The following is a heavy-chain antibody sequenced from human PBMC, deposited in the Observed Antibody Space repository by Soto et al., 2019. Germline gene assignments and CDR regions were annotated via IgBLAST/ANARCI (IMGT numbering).Heavy chain of an antibody. CDR1: GYTFTGYY. CDR3: ATSKAYSSGWDFDY. V-gene: IGHV1-2*02. CDR2: INPNSGGT. D-gene: IGHD6-19*01. Sequence: ASVKVSCKASGYTFTGYYMHWVRQAPGQGLEWMGWINPNSGGTNYAQKFQGRVTMTRDTSISTAYMELSRLRSDDTAVYYCATSKAYSSGWDFDYWGQGTLVTVS. J-gene: IGHJ4*02.